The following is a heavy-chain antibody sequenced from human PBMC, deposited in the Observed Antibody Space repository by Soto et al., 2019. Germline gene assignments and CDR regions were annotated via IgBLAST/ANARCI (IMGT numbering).Heavy chain of an antibody. D-gene: IGHD1-26*01. CDR1: GYTFTNYD. J-gene: IGHJ4*02. V-gene: IGHV1-8*01. CDR2: MNPNRGIT. Sequence: ASVKVSCNASGYTFTNYDINLVRQATGQGLEWMGWMNPNRGITGYAQKFQGRVTMTRDTSLNTAYMELSSLRSDDTAVYYCARDSGAYQPFDSWGQGTLVTVSS. CDR3: ARDSGAYQPFDS.